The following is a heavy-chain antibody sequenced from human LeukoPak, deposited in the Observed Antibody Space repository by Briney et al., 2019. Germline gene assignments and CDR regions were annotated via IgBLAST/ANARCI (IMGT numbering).Heavy chain of an antibody. CDR3: AREPRQYQLPLYYFDY. CDR1: GGSISSYY. Sequence: SETLSLTCTVSGGSISSYYWSWIRQPAGKGLEWIGRIYSSGSTNYNPSLKSRVTMSVDTSKSQFSLKMSSVTAADTAVYYCAREPRQYQLPLYYFDYWGQGTLVTVSS. J-gene: IGHJ4*02. V-gene: IGHV4-4*07. CDR2: IYSSGST. D-gene: IGHD2-2*01.